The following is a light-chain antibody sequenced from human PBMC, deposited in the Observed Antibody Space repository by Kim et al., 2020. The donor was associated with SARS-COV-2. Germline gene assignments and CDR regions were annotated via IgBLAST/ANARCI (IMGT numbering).Light chain of an antibody. Sequence: SYELTQPSSVSVSLGQTARITCSGDVLAKKYARWFQQKPGQAPVLVIYKDSERPSGIPERFSGSSSGTTVTLTISGAQVEDEADYYCYSAADNNLVFGGGTQLTFL. V-gene: IGLV3-27*01. J-gene: IGLJ3*02. CDR2: KDS. CDR3: YSAADNNLV. CDR1: VLAKKY.